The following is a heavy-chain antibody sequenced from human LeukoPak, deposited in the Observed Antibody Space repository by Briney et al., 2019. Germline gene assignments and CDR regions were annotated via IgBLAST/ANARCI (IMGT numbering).Heavy chain of an antibody. CDR2: IYTSGST. V-gene: IGHV4-61*02. J-gene: IGHJ4*02. CDR1: GNSISSGDNY. CDR3: ARASYSYDINGWVPFDY. Sequence: SETLSLTCTVSGNSISSGDNYWSWIRQPAGKGLEWIGRIYTSGSTNYNPSLKSRVTISGDTSKNQFSLRLSSVTAADTAVYYCARASYSYDINGWVPFDYWGQGTLVTVS. D-gene: IGHD3-22*01.